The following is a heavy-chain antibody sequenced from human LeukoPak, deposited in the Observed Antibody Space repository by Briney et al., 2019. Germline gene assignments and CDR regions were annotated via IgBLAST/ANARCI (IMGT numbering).Heavy chain of an antibody. D-gene: IGHD4-23*01. CDR3: ARRSGGNLDDACDI. CDR2: IIPILGIA. Sequence: SVKVSCKASGGTFSSYAISWVRQAPGQGLEWMGRIIPILGIANYAQKFQGRVTITADKSTSTAYMELSSLRSEDTAVYYCARRSGGNLDDACDIWGQGTMDTVSS. J-gene: IGHJ3*02. CDR1: GGTFSSYA. V-gene: IGHV1-69*04.